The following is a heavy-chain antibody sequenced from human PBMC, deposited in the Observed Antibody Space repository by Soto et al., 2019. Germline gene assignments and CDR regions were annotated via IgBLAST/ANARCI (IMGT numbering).Heavy chain of an antibody. J-gene: IGHJ5*02. CDR1: GFSFSTYG. CDR2: ISNDGSNK. CDR3: AKDLVAGGSISWFDP. V-gene: IGHV3-30*18. Sequence: PGGSLRLSCAASGFSFSTYGMLWVRQAPGKGLEWVAFISNDGSNKYYADSVKGRFTISRDNSKNTLYLQMNGLRAEDTAVYYCAKDLVAGGSISWFDPWGQGTLVTVSS. D-gene: IGHD1-26*01.